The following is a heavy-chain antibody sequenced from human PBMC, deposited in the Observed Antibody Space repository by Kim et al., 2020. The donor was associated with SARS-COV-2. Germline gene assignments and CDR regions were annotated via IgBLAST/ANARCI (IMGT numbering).Heavy chain of an antibody. J-gene: IGHJ4*02. V-gene: IGHV4-39*01. CDR1: GGSISSSSYY. CDR2: IYYSGST. D-gene: IGHD3-10*01. CDR3: ARHVGSVSSWFGELLGGYHFDY. Sequence: SETLSLTCTVSGGSISSSSYYWGWIRQPPGKGLEWIGSIYYSGSTYYNPSLKSRVTISVDTSKNQFSLKLSFLTDADTAVYYCARHVGSVSSWFGELLGGYHFDYWGQGTLVTVSS.